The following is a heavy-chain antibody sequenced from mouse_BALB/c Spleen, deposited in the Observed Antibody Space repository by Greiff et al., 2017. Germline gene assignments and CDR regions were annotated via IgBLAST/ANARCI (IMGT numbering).Heavy chain of an antibody. Sequence: QVQLQQPGAELVRPGASVKMSCKASGYTFTSYWMHWVKQRPGQGLEWIGYINPSTGYTEYNQKFKDKATLTADKSSSTAYMQLSSLTSEDSAVYYCARSGWLRAMDYWGQGTSVTVSS. J-gene: IGHJ4*01. CDR3: ARSGWLRAMDY. CDR1: GYTFTSYW. CDR2: INPSTGYT. D-gene: IGHD2-2*01. V-gene: IGHV1-4*01.